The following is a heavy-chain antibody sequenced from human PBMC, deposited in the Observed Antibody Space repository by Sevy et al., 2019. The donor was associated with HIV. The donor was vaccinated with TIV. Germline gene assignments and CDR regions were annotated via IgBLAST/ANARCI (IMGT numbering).Heavy chain of an antibody. V-gene: IGHV3-30*04. CDR3: ASLAVAAGIDY. D-gene: IGHD6-19*01. CDR1: GFTFSSYA. Sequence: GGSLRLSCAASGFTFSSYAMHWVRQAPGKGLEWVSVISYDGSNKYYADSVKGRFTISRDNSKNTLYRQRNSLRAEDTAGYYGASLAVAAGIDYWGQGTLVTVSS. J-gene: IGHJ4*02. CDR2: ISYDGSNK.